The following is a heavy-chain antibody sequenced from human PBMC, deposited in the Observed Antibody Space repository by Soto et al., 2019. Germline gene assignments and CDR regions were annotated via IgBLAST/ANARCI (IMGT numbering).Heavy chain of an antibody. CDR3: ARGYGGPIGWFDP. V-gene: IGHV1-3*01. Sequence: QVQLVQSGAEVKKPGASVKVSCKASGYTFTSYAMHWVRQAPGQRLEWTGWINAGNGNTKYSQKFQGRVTITRDTSASTAYMELSSLRSEDTAVYYCARGYGGPIGWFDPWGQGTLVTVSS. CDR1: GYTFTSYA. CDR2: INAGNGNT. D-gene: IGHD3-16*01. J-gene: IGHJ5*02.